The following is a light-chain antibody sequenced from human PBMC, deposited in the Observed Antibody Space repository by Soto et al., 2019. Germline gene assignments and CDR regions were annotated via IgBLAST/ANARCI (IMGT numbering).Light chain of an antibody. Sequence: DIQMTKSPPTLSGSVGDRVTITCRASQTISSWLAWYQQKPWKAPKLLIYKASTLKSGFPSRFSGSGSGTEFTLTISSLHPDDFATYYCQHYNSYSEAFGQGTKVDIK. CDR1: QTISSW. CDR3: QHYNSYSEA. V-gene: IGKV1-5*03. J-gene: IGKJ1*01. CDR2: KAS.